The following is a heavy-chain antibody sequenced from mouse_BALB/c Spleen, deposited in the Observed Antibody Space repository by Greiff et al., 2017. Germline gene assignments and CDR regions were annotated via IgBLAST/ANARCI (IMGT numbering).Heavy chain of an antibody. CDR1: GFTFSSFG. CDR3: ARGRPYFDV. Sequence: EVQLVESGGGLVQPGGSRKLSCAASGFTFSSFGMHWVRQAPEKGLEWVAYISSGSSTIYYADTVKGRFTISRDNPKNTLFLQMTSLRSEDTAMYYCARGRPYFDVWGAGTTVTVSS. V-gene: IGHV5-17*02. J-gene: IGHJ1*01. CDR2: ISSGSSTI.